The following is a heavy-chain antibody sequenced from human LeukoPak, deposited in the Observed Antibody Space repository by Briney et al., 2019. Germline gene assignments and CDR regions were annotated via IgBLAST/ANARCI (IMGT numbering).Heavy chain of an antibody. V-gene: IGHV3-74*01. J-gene: IGHJ5*02. D-gene: IGHD1-26*01. CDR3: ARDVGGAYYRWFDP. CDR1: GFTFSSHW. Sequence: GGSLRLSCAASGFTFSSHWMHWVRQAPGKGLVWVSRINSDGDSTSYADSVKGRFTISRDNAKNTLYLQMNSLRAEDTAVYYCARDVGGAYYRWFDPWGQATLVTVSS. CDR2: INSDGDST.